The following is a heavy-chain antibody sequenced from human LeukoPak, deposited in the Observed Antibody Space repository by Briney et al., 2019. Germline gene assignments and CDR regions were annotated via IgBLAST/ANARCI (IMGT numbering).Heavy chain of an antibody. V-gene: IGHV5-51*01. D-gene: IGHD1-26*01. CDR1: GDSFTSYW. CDR2: IYPGDSDT. CDR3: ARHVLSEPWGELLPALDY. Sequence: GESLKITCRGSGDSFTSYWIGWVRQMPGKGLEWMGIIYPGDSDTRYSPSFQGQVTISADKSISTAYLQWSSLKASDTAMYYCARHVLSEPWGELLPALDYWGQGTLVTVSS. J-gene: IGHJ4*02.